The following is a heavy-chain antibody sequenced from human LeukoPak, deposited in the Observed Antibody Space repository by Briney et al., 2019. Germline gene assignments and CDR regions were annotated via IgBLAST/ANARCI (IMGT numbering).Heavy chain of an antibody. CDR3: AKDWNHSNYWFDP. CDR2: ISGSGGST. V-gene: IGHV3-23*01. D-gene: IGHD4-11*01. J-gene: IGHJ5*02. Sequence: GGSLRLSCAASGFTLSSYAMSWVRHAPGKGLEWVSAISGSGGSTYYADSVKGRFTISRDNSKNTLYLQMNSLRAEDTAVYYCAKDWNHSNYWFDPWGQGTLVTVSS. CDR1: GFTLSSYA.